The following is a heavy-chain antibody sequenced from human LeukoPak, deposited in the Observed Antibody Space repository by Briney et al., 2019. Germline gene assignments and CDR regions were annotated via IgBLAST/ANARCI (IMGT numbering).Heavy chain of an antibody. CDR2: ITGSGATT. V-gene: IGHV3-23*01. J-gene: IGHJ4*02. CDR3: AKMQGYFDY. CDR1: QFTFSSSG. Sequence: GGSLRLSCAASQFTFSSSGMAWVRQSPEKGLEWVSAITGSGATTYYADSVKGRFTISRDNSKSTVSLQMNSLRAEDTAIYYCAKMQGYFDYWGQGGLVHVFS.